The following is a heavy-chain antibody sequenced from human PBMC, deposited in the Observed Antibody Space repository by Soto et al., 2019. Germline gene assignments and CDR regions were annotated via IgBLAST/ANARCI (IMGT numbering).Heavy chain of an antibody. CDR1: GGSISSYY. Sequence: PSEILSLTCTVSGGSISSYYWSWIRQPPGKGLEWIGYIYYSGSTNYNPSLKSRVTISVDTSKNQFPLKLSSVTAADTAVYYCARAGDSSGYYPNWFDPWGQGTLVTVSS. CDR3: ARAGDSSGYYPNWFDP. V-gene: IGHV4-59*01. J-gene: IGHJ5*02. CDR2: IYYSGST. D-gene: IGHD3-22*01.